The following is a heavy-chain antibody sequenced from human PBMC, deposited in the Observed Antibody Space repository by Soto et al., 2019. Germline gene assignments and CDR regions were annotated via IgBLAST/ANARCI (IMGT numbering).Heavy chain of an antibody. J-gene: IGHJ4*02. V-gene: IGHV1-69*05. CDR3: ASRDCGGDCPHFDY. D-gene: IGHD2-21*02. CDR1: GDTFSSYA. CDR2: IIPLFGTA. Sequence: QVQLVQSGAEVKKPGSSVKVSCKASGDTFSSYAISWVRQAPGQGLEWMGGIIPLFGTANYAQKFQGRVTITTDESTTTADMELSSMRSEDTAVYYCASRDCGGDCPHFDYWGQGTLVTVSS.